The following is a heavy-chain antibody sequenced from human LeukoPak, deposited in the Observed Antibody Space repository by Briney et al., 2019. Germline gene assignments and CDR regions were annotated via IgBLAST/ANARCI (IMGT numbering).Heavy chain of an antibody. V-gene: IGHV3-48*03. CDR2: ISSSGGTT. D-gene: IGHD1-26*01. CDR3: ARDARGATDY. J-gene: IGHJ4*02. Sequence: GGSLRLSCAAPGFTFSNYEMNWVRQAPGKGLEWVSYISSSGGTTYYADSVKGRFTISRDTAKNSLYLQMNSLRAEDTAVYYCARDARGATDYWGQGTLVTVSS. CDR1: GFTFSNYE.